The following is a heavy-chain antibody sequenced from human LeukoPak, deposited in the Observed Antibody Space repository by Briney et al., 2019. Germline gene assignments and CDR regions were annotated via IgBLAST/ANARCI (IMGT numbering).Heavy chain of an antibody. D-gene: IGHD6-19*01. V-gene: IGHV3-48*03. CDR2: ISSSGRTM. CDR1: GFTFSSYE. J-gene: IGHJ4*02. CDR3: ARADRWLVPSDY. Sequence: GGSLRLSCAVSGFTFSSYEMNWVRQAPGKGLGWVSYISSSGRTMYYADSVKGRFTLSRDNAKNSLYLQMNSLRAEDTAIYYCARADRWLVPSDYWGQGTLVTVSS.